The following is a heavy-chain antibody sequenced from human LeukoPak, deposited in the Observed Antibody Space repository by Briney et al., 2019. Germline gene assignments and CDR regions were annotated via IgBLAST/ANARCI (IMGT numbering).Heavy chain of an antibody. CDR1: GGSFSGYY. D-gene: IGHD3-22*01. Sequence: PSETLSLTCAVYGGSFSGYYWIWLRQPPGKGLECFGEINHRGSTNYNPSLKRRVTISLKTSKNQFSLKLSSVTAADTAVYYCARGGGHHSRGGRPYYYDSSGYSYTFDYWGQGTLVTVSS. CDR2: INHRGST. CDR3: ARGGGHHSRGGRPYYYDSSGYSYTFDY. J-gene: IGHJ4*02. V-gene: IGHV4-34*01.